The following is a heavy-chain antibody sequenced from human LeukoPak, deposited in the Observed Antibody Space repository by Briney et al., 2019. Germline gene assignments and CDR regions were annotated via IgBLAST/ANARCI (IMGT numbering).Heavy chain of an antibody. CDR1: GFTFSTYN. CDR2: ISSSRTM. CDR3: ARGSEWELLGSCDY. Sequence: PGGSLRLSCAASGFTFSTYNMNWVRQAPGKGLEWVSIISSSRTMHYADSVKGRFTISRDNAKNSLYLQMNSLRAEDTAVYYCARGSEWELLGSCDYWGQGTLVTVSS. V-gene: IGHV3-69-1*01. J-gene: IGHJ4*02. D-gene: IGHD1-26*01.